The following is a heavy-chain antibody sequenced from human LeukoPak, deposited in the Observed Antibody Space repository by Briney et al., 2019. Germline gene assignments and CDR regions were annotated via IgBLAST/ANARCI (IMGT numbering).Heavy chain of an antibody. CDR2: FSSSDDST. V-gene: IGHV3-23*01. D-gene: IGHD5-18*01. J-gene: IGHJ4*02. Sequence: GGSLRLSCAASGFTFSSSAMSWVRQAPGRGLEWVSSFSSSDDSTYHADSVRGRFTISRDNSKNTLYLQMNSLRAEDTAVYYCAKVRRNGYTHFDYWGQGTLVTVSS. CDR3: AKVRRNGYTHFDY. CDR1: GFTFSSSA.